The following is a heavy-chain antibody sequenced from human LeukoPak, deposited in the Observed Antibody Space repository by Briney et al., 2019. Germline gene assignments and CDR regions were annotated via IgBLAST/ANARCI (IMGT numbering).Heavy chain of an antibody. CDR2: IIPIFGTA. Sequence: ASVKVPCKAFGYTFTSNYMHWVRQAPGQGPEWMGGIIPIFGTANYAQKFQGRVTITADKSTSTAYMELSSLRSEDTAVYYCAIGYCSGGSCYWFDPWGQGTLVTVSS. CDR3: AIGYCSGGSCYWFDP. V-gene: IGHV1-69*06. CDR1: GYTFTSNY. D-gene: IGHD2-15*01. J-gene: IGHJ5*02.